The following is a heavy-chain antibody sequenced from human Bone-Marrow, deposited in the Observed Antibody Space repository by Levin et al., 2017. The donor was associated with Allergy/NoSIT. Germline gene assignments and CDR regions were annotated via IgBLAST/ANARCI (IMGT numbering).Heavy chain of an antibody. CDR3: AKDGIAARPCDY. CDR2: ISAGGGST. D-gene: IGHD6-6*01. Sequence: TGGSLRLSCAASGFTFSSYAMSWVRQAPGKGLEWVSAISAGGGSTYYADSVKGRFTISRDNSKNTLYLKMHSLRAVDTAVYYCAKDGIAARPCDYWGQGTLVTVSS. J-gene: IGHJ4*02. V-gene: IGHV3-23*01. CDR1: GFTFSSYA.